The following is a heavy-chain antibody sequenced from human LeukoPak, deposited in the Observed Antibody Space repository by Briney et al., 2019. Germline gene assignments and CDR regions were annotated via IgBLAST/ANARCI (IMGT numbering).Heavy chain of an antibody. Sequence: PGRSLRLSCAAPGFTFDDYAMHWVRQAPGKGLEWVSYISAIDSTTYYADSVKGRFTISRDNAKNSLYLQMNSLRVEDTAVYHCARGLPNSNWPPWFDPWGQGTLVTVSS. CDR2: ISAIDSTT. D-gene: IGHD6-13*01. J-gene: IGHJ5*02. CDR3: ARGLPNSNWPPWFDP. CDR1: GFTFDDYA. V-gene: IGHV3-48*03.